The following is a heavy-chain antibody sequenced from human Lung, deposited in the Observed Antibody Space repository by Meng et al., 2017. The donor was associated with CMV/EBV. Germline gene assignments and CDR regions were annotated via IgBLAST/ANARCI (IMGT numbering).Heavy chain of an antibody. CDR2: IGTVGDT. CDR3: ARARSPTHFDD. J-gene: IGHJ4*02. V-gene: IGHV3-13*01. Sequence: GEXXTISCTASGFTFSTYDFHWVRQPTGKGLEWVSSIGTVGDTYSIGSVKGRFIISREDAKNSVYLQMNGLRDGDTGLYYCARARSPTHFDDWGQGALVTVSS. CDR1: GFTFSTYD.